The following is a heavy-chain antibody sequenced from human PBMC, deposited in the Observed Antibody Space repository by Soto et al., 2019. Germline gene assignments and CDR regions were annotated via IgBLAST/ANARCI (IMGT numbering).Heavy chain of an antibody. CDR2: IYYSGSA. J-gene: IGHJ5*02. CDR3: ARGGYDLNWFDP. CDR1: GGSISSYY. V-gene: IGHV4-59*01. Sequence: SETLSLTCTVSGGSISSYYWSWIRQPPGKGLEWIGYIYYSGSANYNPSLKSRVTISVDTSKNQFSLKLSSVTAADTAVYYCARGGYDLNWFDPWGQGTLVTVSS. D-gene: IGHD5-12*01.